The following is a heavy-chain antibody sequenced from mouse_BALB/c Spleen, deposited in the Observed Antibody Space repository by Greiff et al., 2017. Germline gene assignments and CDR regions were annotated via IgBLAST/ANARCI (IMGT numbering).Heavy chain of an antibody. J-gene: IGHJ2*01. CDR2: ISSGGGST. CDR1: GFAFSSYD. V-gene: IGHV5-12-1*01. Sequence: DVKLVESGGGLVKPGGSLKLSCAASGFAFSSYDMSWVRQTPEKRLEWVAYISSGGGSTYYPDTVKGRFTISRDNAKNTLYLQMSSLKSEDTAMYYCARHYYGPLDYWGQGTTLTVSS. CDR3: ARHYYGPLDY. D-gene: IGHD1-1*01.